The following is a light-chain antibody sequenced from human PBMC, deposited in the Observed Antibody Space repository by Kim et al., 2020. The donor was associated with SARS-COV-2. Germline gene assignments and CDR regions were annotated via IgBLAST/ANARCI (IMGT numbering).Light chain of an antibody. CDR2: GAT. J-gene: IGKJ5*01. CDR1: QSIGIR. CDR3: QHSYGTPPTT. V-gene: IGKV1-39*01. Sequence: SVGYRVTITCRSSQSIGIRLNWFQQRPGIDPKLLIYGATTLQSGDPSRISGSGSGTDFTLTISGLQPEDFATYYCQHSYGTPPTTFEQGTRLKIK.